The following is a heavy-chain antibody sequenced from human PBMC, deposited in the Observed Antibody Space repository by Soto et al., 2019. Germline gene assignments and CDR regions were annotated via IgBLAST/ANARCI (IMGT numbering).Heavy chain of an antibody. J-gene: IGHJ4*02. CDR3: ASLGELSYPFPYYFDY. D-gene: IGHD3-16*02. Sequence: EVQLVESGGGLVQPGGSLRLSCAASGFTVSSNYMSWVRQAPGKGLEWVSVIYSGGSTYYADSVKGRFTISRDNSKNTLDLQMNSLRAEDTAVYYCASLGELSYPFPYYFDYWGQGTLVTVSS. V-gene: IGHV3-66*01. CDR1: GFTVSSNY. CDR2: IYSGGST.